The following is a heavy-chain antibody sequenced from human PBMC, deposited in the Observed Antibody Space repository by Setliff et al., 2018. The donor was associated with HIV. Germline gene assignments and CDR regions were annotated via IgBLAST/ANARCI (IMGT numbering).Heavy chain of an antibody. Sequence: SETLSLTCTVSNASINSYYWSWIRQPAGRALEWIGRIYFSGRTNYNPSLKSRIKVSIDTSKNQFSLNLSSVTAADTAIYFCARDPYCSGDGCFRYYQHWGRGTLVTVSS. J-gene: IGHJ1*01. D-gene: IGHD2-15*01. CDR2: IYFSGRT. CDR3: ARDPYCSGDGCFRYYQH. V-gene: IGHV4-4*07. CDR1: NASINSYY.